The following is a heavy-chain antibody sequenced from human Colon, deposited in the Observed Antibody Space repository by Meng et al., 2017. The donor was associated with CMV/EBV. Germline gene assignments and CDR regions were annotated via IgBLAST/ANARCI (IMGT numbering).Heavy chain of an antibody. V-gene: IGHV4-39*07. J-gene: IGHJ4*02. CDR2: IHNSGST. D-gene: IGHD2-21*02. CDR1: GGSISSGSYH. Sequence: SETLSLTCTVSGGSISSGSYHWGWIRQTPGKGLEWVGSIHNSGSTHYSPSLKSRVTMSVDTSKNQLSLKLTSVTAADTAVYYCARISGGGACCGADYRGQGTLVTVSS. CDR3: ARISGGGACCGADY.